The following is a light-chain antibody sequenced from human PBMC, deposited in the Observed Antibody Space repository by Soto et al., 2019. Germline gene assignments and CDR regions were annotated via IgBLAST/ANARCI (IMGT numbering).Light chain of an antibody. V-gene: IGLV2-14*01. CDR3: SSYTSSSTRV. Sequence: QSALTQPASVSGSPGQSITSSCTGTSSDVGGYNYVSCYQQHPGKAPKLMIYDVSNRPSGVSNRFSGSKSGNTASLTISGLQAEDEADYYCSSYTSSSTRVFGGGTKLPVL. CDR1: SSDVGGYNY. J-gene: IGLJ2*01. CDR2: DVS.